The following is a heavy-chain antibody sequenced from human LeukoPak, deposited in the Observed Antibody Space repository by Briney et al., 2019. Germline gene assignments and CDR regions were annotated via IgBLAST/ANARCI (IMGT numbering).Heavy chain of an antibody. CDR1: GDSIGTGSSY. J-gene: IGHJ5*02. CDR2: IYTSGST. Sequence: SETLSLTCTVSGDSIGTGSSYWSWIRQPAGKGLEWIGRIYTSGSTNYNPSLKSRVTISVDTSKNQFSLKLSSVTAADTAVYYCARAGGLFCTSTSCHYWFDPWGQGTLVTVSS. CDR3: ARAGGLFCTSTSCHYWFDP. D-gene: IGHD2-2*01. V-gene: IGHV4-61*02.